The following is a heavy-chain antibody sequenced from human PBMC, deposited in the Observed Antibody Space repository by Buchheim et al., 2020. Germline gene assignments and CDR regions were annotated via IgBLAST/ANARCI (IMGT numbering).Heavy chain of an antibody. CDR2: MNPNSGNT. V-gene: IGHV1-8*01. J-gene: IGHJ6*02. D-gene: IGHD6-19*01. Sequence: QVQLVQSGAEVKKPGASVKVSCKASGYTFTSYDINWVRQATGQGLEWMGWMNPNSGNTGYAQKFQGRITMTRNTSISTAYTELSSLRSEDTAVYYCARGISSGWYRFDYYYGMDVWGQGTT. CDR1: GYTFTSYD. CDR3: ARGISSGWYRFDYYYGMDV.